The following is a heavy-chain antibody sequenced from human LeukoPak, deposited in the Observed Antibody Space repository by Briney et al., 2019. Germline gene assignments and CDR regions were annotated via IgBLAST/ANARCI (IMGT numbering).Heavy chain of an antibody. D-gene: IGHD1-26*01. Sequence: SETLSLTCTVSGGSISSYYWSWIRQPAGKGLEWIGRIYTSGSTNYNDSLKSRVSMSVDTSKNQFSLKLSSVTAADTAVFYCARENSGSYREFDYWGQGTLVTVSS. J-gene: IGHJ4*02. CDR1: GGSISSYY. V-gene: IGHV4-4*07. CDR2: IYTSGST. CDR3: ARENSGSYREFDY.